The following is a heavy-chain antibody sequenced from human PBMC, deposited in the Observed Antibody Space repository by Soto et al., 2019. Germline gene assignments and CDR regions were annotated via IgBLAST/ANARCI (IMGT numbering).Heavy chain of an antibody. CDR3: AGAQQLARTRYFDY. Sequence: LSLTCAVYGGSFSGYYWSWIRQPPGKGVEWIGEINHSGSTNYNPSLKSRVTISVDTSKNQFSLKLSSVTAADTAVYYCAGAQQLARTRYFDYWGQGTLVTAPQ. CDR1: GGSFSGYY. CDR2: INHSGST. V-gene: IGHV4-34*01. J-gene: IGHJ4*02. D-gene: IGHD6-6*01.